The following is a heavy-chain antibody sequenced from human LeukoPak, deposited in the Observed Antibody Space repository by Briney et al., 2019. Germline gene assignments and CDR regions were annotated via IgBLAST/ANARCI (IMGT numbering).Heavy chain of an antibody. V-gene: IGHV3-7*01. D-gene: IGHD6-6*01. CDR2: IKQDGSVK. CDR1: GFTFSSYS. J-gene: IGHJ5*01. Sequence: GGSLRLSCAASGFTFSSYSMNWVRQAPGKGLEWVANIKQDGSVKNYVDYMEGRFTISRDNAKNSLYLQMNGLRAEDTAVYYCVRTSRSSSTDSWGQGTLVTVSS. CDR3: VRTSRSSSTDS.